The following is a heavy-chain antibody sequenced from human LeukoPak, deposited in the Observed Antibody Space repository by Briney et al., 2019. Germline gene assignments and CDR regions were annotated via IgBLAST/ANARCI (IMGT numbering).Heavy chain of an antibody. CDR3: ARHGKVGATQSWLDY. D-gene: IGHD1-26*01. J-gene: IGHJ4*02. CDR1: EYSFTTYW. CDR2: IYPGDSDT. Sequence: GESLKISCKGSEYSFTTYWIAWVRQVPGKGLESMGIIYPGDSDTRYSPSFQGQVIISADKSINPAYLQWNSLRASDTAMYYCARHGKVGATQSWLDYWGQGTLVTVSS. V-gene: IGHV5-51*01.